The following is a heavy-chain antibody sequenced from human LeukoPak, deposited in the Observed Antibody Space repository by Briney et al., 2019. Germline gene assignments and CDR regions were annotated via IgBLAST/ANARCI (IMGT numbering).Heavy chain of an antibody. CDR2: INPNSGGT. V-gene: IGHV1-2*02. Sequence: ASVKVSCKASGYTFTGYYMHWVRQPPGQGLEWMGWINPNSGGTNYAQKFQGRVTMTRDTSISTAYMELSRLRSDDTAEYYCARDIEYSSPPYDYWGQGTLVTVSS. CDR1: GYTFTGYY. J-gene: IGHJ4*02. CDR3: ARDIEYSSPPYDY. D-gene: IGHD6-6*01.